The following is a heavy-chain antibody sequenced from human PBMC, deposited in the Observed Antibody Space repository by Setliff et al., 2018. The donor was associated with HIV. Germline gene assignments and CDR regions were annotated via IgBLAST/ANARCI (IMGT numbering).Heavy chain of an antibody. J-gene: IGHJ4*02. CDR2: IFYSGST. V-gene: IGHV4-39*07. Sequence: PSETLSLTCTVSGGSISRSNYYWGWIRQPPGKGLEWIGSIFYSGSTYYNPSLKSRVTLSIDTSKNQFSLILSSVTAADAGVYFCARVIKSALLNWGRGTMVTVSS. CDR3: ARVIKSALLN. CDR1: GGSISRSNYY.